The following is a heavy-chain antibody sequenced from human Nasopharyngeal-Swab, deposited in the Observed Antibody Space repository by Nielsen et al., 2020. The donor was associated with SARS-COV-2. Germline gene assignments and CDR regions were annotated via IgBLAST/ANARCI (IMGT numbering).Heavy chain of an antibody. CDR1: GYTFTGYY. Sequence: ASVKVSCKASGYTFTGYYMHWVRHAPGQGLEWMGWINPNSGGTNYAQKFQGRVTMTRDTSISTAYMELSRLSSDVTAVYYCARDEAIDPFDYWGQGTLVTVSS. CDR2: INPNSGGT. CDR3: ARDEAIDPFDY. J-gene: IGHJ4*02. D-gene: IGHD3-22*01. V-gene: IGHV1-2*02.